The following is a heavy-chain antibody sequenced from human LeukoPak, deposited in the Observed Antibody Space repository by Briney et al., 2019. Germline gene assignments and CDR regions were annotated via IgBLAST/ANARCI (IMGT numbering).Heavy chain of an antibody. CDR2: INPNSGGT. CDR3: ARGRTTGEFDY. CDR1: EYTFTGYY. D-gene: IGHD4-11*01. J-gene: IGHJ4*02. V-gene: IGHV1-2*06. Sequence: ASVKVSCKVSEYTFTGYYMHWVRQAPGQGLEWMGRINPNSGGTNYAQKFQDRVTMTRDTSISTAYMELNSLRSEDTAVYYCARGRTTGEFDYWGQGTLVTVSS.